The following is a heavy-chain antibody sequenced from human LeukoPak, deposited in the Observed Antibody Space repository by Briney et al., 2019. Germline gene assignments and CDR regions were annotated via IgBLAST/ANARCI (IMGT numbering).Heavy chain of an antibody. D-gene: IGHD4-23*01. Sequence: ASVKVSCKASGGTFSSYAISWVRQAPGQGLEWMGGIIPIFGTANYAQKFQGRVTITADESTSTAYVELSSLRSEDTAVYYCARDALGDYDGVYWFDPWGQGTLVTVSS. J-gene: IGHJ5*02. V-gene: IGHV1-69*13. CDR1: GGTFSSYA. CDR3: ARDALGDYDGVYWFDP. CDR2: IIPIFGTA.